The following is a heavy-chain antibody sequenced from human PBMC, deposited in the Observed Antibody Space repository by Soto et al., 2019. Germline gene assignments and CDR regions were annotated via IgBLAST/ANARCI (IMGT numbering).Heavy chain of an antibody. Sequence: XATLLLSGTVSGGCFSSVISYWSWIRQPPGKGLEWIAYIYYSGSTNYNPSLKSRVTISVDTSKNQFSLKLSSVTAADAAVYHCARATAAGSGYYYFDYCGQRTLVTVSS. CDR2: IYYSGST. CDR3: ARATAAGSGYYYFDY. CDR1: GGCFSSVISY. J-gene: IGHJ4*02. D-gene: IGHD3-22*01. V-gene: IGHV4-61*01.